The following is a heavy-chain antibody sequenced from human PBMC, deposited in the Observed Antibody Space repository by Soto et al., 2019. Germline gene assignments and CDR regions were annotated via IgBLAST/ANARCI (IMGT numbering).Heavy chain of an antibody. J-gene: IGHJ4*02. CDR2: IYWDDDK. V-gene: IGHV2-5*02. Sequence: QITLKESGPTLVKPTQTLTLTCTFSGFSLSTSGVGVGWIRQPPGKALEWLALIYWDDDKRYSPSLKSSLTITKDTSKNQVVLTMTNMDPVDTATYYCAHRRGYDFWSGPFDYWGQGTLVTVSS. CDR3: AHRRGYDFWSGPFDY. D-gene: IGHD3-3*01. CDR1: GFSLSTSGVG.